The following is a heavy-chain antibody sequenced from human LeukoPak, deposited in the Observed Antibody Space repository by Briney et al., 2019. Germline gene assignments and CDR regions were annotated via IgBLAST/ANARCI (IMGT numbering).Heavy chain of an antibody. V-gene: IGHV1-18*01. D-gene: IGHD2/OR15-2a*01. J-gene: IGHJ4*02. CDR2: INTRSGDA. CDR3: ARDTDFSIDY. CDR1: GYTFTNNG. Sequence: ASVKVSCKASGYTFTNNGIAWVRQAPGQGLEWMGWINTRSGDAQLAHSLQARVTMTTDTSTSTASMELGSLGSDDTAVYYCARDTDFSIDYWGQGSLVTVSS.